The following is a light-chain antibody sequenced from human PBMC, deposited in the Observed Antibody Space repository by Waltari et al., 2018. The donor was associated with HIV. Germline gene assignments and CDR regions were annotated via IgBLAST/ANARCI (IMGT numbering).Light chain of an antibody. Sequence: QSALTHPASVSGSPGQTITISCPGTSSHVCAYTYVSWYQQHPGKAPKLIIYDVSNRPSGVSNRFSGSKSGKTASLTISGLQTEDEADYYCSSYTSSSTRVFGTGTKVTVL. V-gene: IGLV2-14*01. CDR2: DVS. CDR1: SSHVCAYTY. CDR3: SSYTSSSTRV. J-gene: IGLJ1*01.